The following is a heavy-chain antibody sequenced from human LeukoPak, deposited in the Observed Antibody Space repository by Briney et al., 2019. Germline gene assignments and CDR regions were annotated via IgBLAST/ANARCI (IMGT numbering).Heavy chain of an antibody. CDR3: AKDKAAAGSYGLVV. CDR2: ISGSGGST. J-gene: IGHJ6*02. Sequence: QPGGSLRLSCAASGFTFCSYAMTWVRQAPGKGLDWVSSISGSGGSTYYADSVKGRFTISRDNSKNTLYLQMSSLRAEDTAVYYCAKDKAAAGSYGLVVWGQGTTVTVSS. CDR1: GFTFCSYA. D-gene: IGHD6-13*01. V-gene: IGHV3-23*01.